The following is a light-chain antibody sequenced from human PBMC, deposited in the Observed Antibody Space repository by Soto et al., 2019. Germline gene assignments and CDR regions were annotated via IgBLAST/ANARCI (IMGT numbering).Light chain of an antibody. CDR2: AAS. CDR1: QTISSW. Sequence: DIQMTQSPSSLSASVGDRVTITCRASQTISSWLAWYQQKPGKAPKLLINAASSLQSGVPSRFSGSGSGTDFTPTISSLQPEDFATYYCQQSYSTPLTFGGGTKVDI. CDR3: QQSYSTPLT. V-gene: IGKV1-39*01. J-gene: IGKJ4*01.